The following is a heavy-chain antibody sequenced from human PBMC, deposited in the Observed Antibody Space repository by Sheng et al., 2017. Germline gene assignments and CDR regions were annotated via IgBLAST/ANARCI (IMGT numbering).Heavy chain of an antibody. V-gene: IGHV4-38-2*02. CDR3: ARDSNESVFIVVVPAAISGFDP. CDR1: GYSISSGYY. J-gene: IGHJ5*02. D-gene: IGHD2-2*02. CDR2: IYHSGST. Sequence: QVQLQESGPGLVKPSETLSLTCTVSGYSISSGYYWGWIRQPPGKGLEWIGSIYHSGSTYYNPSLKSRVTISVDTSKNQFSLKLSSVTAADTAVYYCARDSNESVFIVVVPAAISGFDPVGPGNPGHRL.